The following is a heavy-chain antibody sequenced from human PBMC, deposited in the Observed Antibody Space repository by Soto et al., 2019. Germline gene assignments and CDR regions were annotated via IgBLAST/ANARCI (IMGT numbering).Heavy chain of an antibody. Sequence: GASVKVSCKASGYTFTSYYMHWVRQAPGQGLEWKGIINPSGGSTSYAQKFQGRVTMTRDTSTSTVYMELSSLRSEDTAVYYCARATYYDFWSGYYLDYWGQGTLVTVSS. CDR3: ARATYYDFWSGYYLDY. V-gene: IGHV1-46*03. J-gene: IGHJ4*02. CDR2: INPSGGST. D-gene: IGHD3-3*01. CDR1: GYTFTSYY.